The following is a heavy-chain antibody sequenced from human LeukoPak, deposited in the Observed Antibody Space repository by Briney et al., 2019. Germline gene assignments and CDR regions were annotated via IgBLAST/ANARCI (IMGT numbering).Heavy chain of an antibody. CDR2: ISGSGGST. D-gene: IGHD1-26*01. J-gene: IGHJ4*02. CDR1: GFTFSSYA. Sequence: PGGSLRLSCAASGFTFSSYAMSWVRQAPGKGLEWVSAISGSGGSTYYADSVKGRFTISRDNSKNTLYLQMNSLRAEDTAVYYCAKDLPWWATTTTWVIDYWGQGTLVTVSS. V-gene: IGHV3-23*01. CDR3: AKDLPWWATTTTWVIDY.